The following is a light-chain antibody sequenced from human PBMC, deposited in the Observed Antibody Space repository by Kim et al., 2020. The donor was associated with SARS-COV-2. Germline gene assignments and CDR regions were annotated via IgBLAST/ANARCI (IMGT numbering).Light chain of an antibody. CDR1: QGISSY. J-gene: IGKJ1*01. V-gene: IGKV1-8*01. Sequence: ASTGDRVTITCRASQGISSYLAWYQQKPGQAPKLLIYAASNLQSGVPARFSGSGSGTDFTLTISCLQSEDFATYYCQQYYSYPRTFGQGTKVEIK. CDR2: AAS. CDR3: QQYYSYPRT.